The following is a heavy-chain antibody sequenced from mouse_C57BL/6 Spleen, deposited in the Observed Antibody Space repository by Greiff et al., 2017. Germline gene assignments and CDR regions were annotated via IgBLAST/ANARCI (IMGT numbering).Heavy chain of an antibody. Sequence: QVHVKQSGAELARPGASVKLSCKASGYTFTSYGISWVKQRTGQGLEWIGEIYPRSGNTYYNEKFKGKATLTADTSSSTAYMELRSLTSEDSAVYFCAREPVLSRGDYWGQGTSVTVSS. CDR1: GYTFTSYG. CDR2: IYPRSGNT. V-gene: IGHV1-81*01. D-gene: IGHD1-1*01. CDR3: AREPVLSRGDY. J-gene: IGHJ4*01.